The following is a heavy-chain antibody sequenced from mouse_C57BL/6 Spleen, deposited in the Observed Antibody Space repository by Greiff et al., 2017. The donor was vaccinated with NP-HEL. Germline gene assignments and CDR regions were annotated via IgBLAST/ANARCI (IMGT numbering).Heavy chain of an antibody. Sequence: QVQLQQPGAELVKPGASVKLSCKASGYTFTSYWMHWVKQRPGQGLEWIGMIHPNSGSTNYNEKFKSKATLTVDKSSSTAYMQLSSLTSEDSAVYYCQRRVGYYAMDYWGQGPSVTVSS. D-gene: IGHD1-1*01. J-gene: IGHJ4*01. CDR2: IHPNSGST. CDR1: GYTFTSYW. V-gene: IGHV1-64*01. CDR3: QRRVGYYAMDY.